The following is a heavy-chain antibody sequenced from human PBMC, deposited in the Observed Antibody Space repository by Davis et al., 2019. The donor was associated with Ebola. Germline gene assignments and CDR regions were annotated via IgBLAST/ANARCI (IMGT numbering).Heavy chain of an antibody. D-gene: IGHD4-17*01. CDR3: ARGKDYGDYEGNFDY. J-gene: IGHJ4*02. Sequence: PGGSLRLSCTVSGGSISSYYWSWIRQPPGKGLEWIGYIYYSGSTNYNPSLKSRVTISVDTSKNQFSLKLSSVTAADTAVYYCARGKDYGDYEGNFDYWGQGTLVTVSS. CDR2: IYYSGST. V-gene: IGHV4-59*01. CDR1: GGSISSYY.